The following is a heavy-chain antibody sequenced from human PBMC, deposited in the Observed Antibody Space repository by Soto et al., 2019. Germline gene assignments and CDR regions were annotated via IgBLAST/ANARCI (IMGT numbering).Heavy chain of an antibody. Sequence: GASVKVSCKASGYTFTSYGISWVRQAPGQGLEWMGWISAYSGNTNYAQKLQGRVTMTTDTSTSTAYMELRSLRSDDTAVYYCARDSTTTVTLSYYYYYGMDVWGQGTTVTVSS. D-gene: IGHD4-4*01. J-gene: IGHJ6*02. CDR1: GYTFTSYG. V-gene: IGHV1-18*04. CDR2: ISAYSGNT. CDR3: ARDSTTTVTLSYYYYYGMDV.